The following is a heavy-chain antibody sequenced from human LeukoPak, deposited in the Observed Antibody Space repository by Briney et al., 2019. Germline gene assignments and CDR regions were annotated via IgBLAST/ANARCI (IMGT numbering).Heavy chain of an antibody. J-gene: IGHJ4*02. CDR2: IKQDGSHS. CDR1: GFTFSDYW. CDR3: ANLWEMGY. V-gene: IGHV3-7*01. Sequence: GESLRLSCATSGFTFSDYWMAWVRQAPGKGLEWVANIKQDGSHSYYVDSVRGRLTISRDNAKSSLFLQMNSLRVEDTAVYYCANLWEMGYWGQGTLVTVSS. D-gene: IGHD5-24*01.